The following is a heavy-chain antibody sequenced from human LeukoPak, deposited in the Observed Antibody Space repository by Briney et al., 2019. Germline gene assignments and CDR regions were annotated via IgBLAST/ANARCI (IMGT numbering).Heavy chain of an antibody. CDR1: GFTFSSYS. D-gene: IGHD3-10*01. CDR2: ISSSSSTI. V-gene: IGHV3-48*04. CDR3: AKDLHYGSADY. Sequence: GGSLRLSCAASGFTFSSYSMNWVRQAPGKGLEWVSYISSSSSTIYYADSVKGRFTISRDNAKNALYLQMNSLRAEDTAVYYCAKDLHYGSADYWGQGTLVTVSS. J-gene: IGHJ4*02.